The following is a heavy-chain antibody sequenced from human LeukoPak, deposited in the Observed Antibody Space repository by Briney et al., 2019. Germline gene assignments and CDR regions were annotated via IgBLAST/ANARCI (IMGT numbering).Heavy chain of an antibody. CDR2: INHSGGT. CDR1: GGSSSGYY. CDR3: ARVVVVVTILGYYYMDV. Sequence: SETLSLTCAVYGGSSSGYYWSWIRQPPGKGLEWIGEINHSGGTKYNPSLKSRVTISADTSKNKSSLELSSVTAADTAVYYCARVVVVVTILGYYYMDVWGKGNTVTVSS. D-gene: IGHD2-15*01. J-gene: IGHJ6*03. V-gene: IGHV4-34*01.